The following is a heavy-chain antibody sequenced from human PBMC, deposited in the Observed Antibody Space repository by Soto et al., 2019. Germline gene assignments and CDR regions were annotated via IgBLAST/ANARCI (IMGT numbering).Heavy chain of an antibody. J-gene: IGHJ5*02. CDR1: GGSISSSSYY. CDR2: IYYSGST. Sequence: PSETLSLTCTVSGGSISSSSYYWGWIRQPPGKGLEWIGSIYYSGSTYYNPSLKSRVTISVDTSKNQFSLKLSSVTAADTAVYYCARHEGALRITMIVFPDWFGPWGQGTLVTVSS. V-gene: IGHV4-39*01. D-gene: IGHD3-22*01. CDR3: ARHEGALRITMIVFPDWFGP.